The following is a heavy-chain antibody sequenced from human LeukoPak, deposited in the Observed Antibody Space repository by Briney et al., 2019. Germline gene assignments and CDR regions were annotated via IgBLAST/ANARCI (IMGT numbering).Heavy chain of an antibody. V-gene: IGHV3-48*01. Sequence: HPGGSLRLSCAASGFTFSSYSMNRVRQAPGKGLEWVSYFGSDSTTIYYADSVKGRFTISRDNARNSLYLQMNNLRAEDTAVYYCAREGLMVRGVYFDSWGQGTRVTVSS. CDR1: GFTFSSYS. CDR2: FGSDSTTI. CDR3: AREGLMVRGVYFDS. D-gene: IGHD3-10*01. J-gene: IGHJ4*02.